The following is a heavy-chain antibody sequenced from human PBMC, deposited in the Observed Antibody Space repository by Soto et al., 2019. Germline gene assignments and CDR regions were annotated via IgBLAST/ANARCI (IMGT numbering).Heavy chain of an antibody. Sequence: PGGSLRLSCAASGFTFGNHGMNWVRQAPGKGLEWVSSTSSSSSYIYYADSVQGRFTISRDNAKNSLYLEMNNLTAADTAVYYCVKDRIVGATSRGKEFDYWGQGTLVTVSS. D-gene: IGHD1-26*01. CDR2: TSSSSSYI. CDR1: GFTFGNHG. J-gene: IGHJ4*02. CDR3: VKDRIVGATSRGKEFDY. V-gene: IGHV3-21*01.